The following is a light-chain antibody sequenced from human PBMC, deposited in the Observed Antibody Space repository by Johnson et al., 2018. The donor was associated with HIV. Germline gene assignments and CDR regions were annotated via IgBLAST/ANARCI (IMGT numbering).Light chain of an antibody. Sequence: QSVLTQPPSVSAAPGQKVTISCSGSSSNIGNNYVSWYQQLPGTAPKLLIYENNKRPSDIPDRFSGSKSGTSATLGITGLQTGDEADYYCGTGDTSLSAGGVFGTGTKVTVL. CDR3: GTGDTSLSAGGV. CDR2: ENN. V-gene: IGLV1-51*02. J-gene: IGLJ1*01. CDR1: SSNIGNNY.